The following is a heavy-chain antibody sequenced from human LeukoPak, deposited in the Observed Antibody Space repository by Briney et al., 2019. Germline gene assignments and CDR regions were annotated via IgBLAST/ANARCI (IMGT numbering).Heavy chain of an antibody. Sequence: GGSLRLSCAASGFTFRSYAMSWVRQAPGEGGECVLAISGSGTSTYYAASVKGRFTISRDNSKNPLYLQMNSMRAEDTAVYYCEGTYYYDSSDDYWGQGTLVTVSS. V-gene: IGHV3-23*01. D-gene: IGHD3-22*01. J-gene: IGHJ4*02. CDR3: EGTYYYDSSDDY. CDR2: ISGSGTST. CDR1: GFTFRSYA.